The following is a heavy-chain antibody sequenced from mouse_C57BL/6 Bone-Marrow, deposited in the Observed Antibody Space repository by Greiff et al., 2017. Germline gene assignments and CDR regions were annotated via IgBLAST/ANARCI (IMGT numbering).Heavy chain of an antibody. CDR2: ISNGGGST. V-gene: IGHV5-12*01. D-gene: IGHD1-1*01. CDR1: GFTFSDYY. Sequence: EVMLVESGGGLVQPGGSLKLSCAASGFTFSDYYMYWVRQTPEKRLEWVAYISNGGGSTYYPDTVKGRFTISRDNAKNTLYLQMSRLKSEDTAMYYCARRGYGSSFWFAYWGQGTLVTVSA. J-gene: IGHJ3*01. CDR3: ARRGYGSSFWFAY.